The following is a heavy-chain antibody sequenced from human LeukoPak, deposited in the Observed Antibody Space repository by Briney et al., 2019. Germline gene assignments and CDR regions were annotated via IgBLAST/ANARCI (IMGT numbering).Heavy chain of an antibody. CDR1: GLTFSSYG. V-gene: IGHV3-30*02. CDR2: IRYDGEKQ. D-gene: IGHD7-27*01. J-gene: IGHJ5*02. Sequence: QSGGSLRLSCAASGLTFSSYGMHRVRQAPGKGLEWVTFIRYDGEKQHYVDSVKGRFTISRDNSKDTLYLQMNDVRPEDTAVYYCASSALGRADWLDPWGLGTPVTVSS. CDR3: ASSALGRADWLDP.